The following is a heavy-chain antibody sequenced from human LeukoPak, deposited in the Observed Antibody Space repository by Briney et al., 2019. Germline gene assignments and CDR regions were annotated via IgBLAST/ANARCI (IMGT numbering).Heavy chain of an antibody. V-gene: IGHV4-59*08. D-gene: IGHD2-2*01. CDR1: GGSISSYY. CDR2: IYYSGST. CDR3: ARLTYCSSTSCYDGGPDY. J-gene: IGHJ4*02. Sequence: SETLSLTCTVSGGSISSYYWSWIRQPPGKGLEWIGYIYYSGSTYYNPSLKSRVTISVDTSKNQFSLKLSSVTAADTAVYYCARLTYCSSTSCYDGGPDYWGQGTLVTVSS.